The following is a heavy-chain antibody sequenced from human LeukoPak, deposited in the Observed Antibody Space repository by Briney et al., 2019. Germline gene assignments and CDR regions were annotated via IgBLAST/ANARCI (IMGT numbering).Heavy chain of an antibody. V-gene: IGHV4-30-4*08. CDR3: ARDPYYYDSSSYF. D-gene: IGHD3-22*01. J-gene: IGHJ4*02. CDR2: ISYSGST. CDR1: GGSITRGTYY. Sequence: SQTLSLTCTVSGGSITRGTYYWSWIRQHPGKGLEWIGYISYSGSTYYNPSLKSRVSISVDTSKNQFSLKLSSVTAADTAVYYCARDPYYYDSSSYFWGQGILVTVSS.